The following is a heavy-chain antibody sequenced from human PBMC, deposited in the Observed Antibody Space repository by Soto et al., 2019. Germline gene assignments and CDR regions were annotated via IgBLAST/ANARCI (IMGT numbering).Heavy chain of an antibody. CDR2: IYHSGST. CDR1: SGSISTANW. D-gene: IGHD2-15*01. J-gene: IGHJ4*02. V-gene: IGHV4-4*02. CDR3: ARRGGGVVLAATTPFDY. Sequence: QVPLQESGPRLVRPSGTLSLTCTVSSGSISTANWWSWVRQPPGRGLEWIGEIYHSGSTNYNLSLTSRVTLSVDTSKNQCSLRLSSVTAADTATYYCARRGGGVVLAATTPFDYWGQGTLVTVSS.